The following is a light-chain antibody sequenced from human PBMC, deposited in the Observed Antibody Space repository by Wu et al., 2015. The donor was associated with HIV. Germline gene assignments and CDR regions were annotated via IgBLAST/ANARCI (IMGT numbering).Light chain of an antibody. V-gene: IGKV3-20*01. Sequence: EIVLTQSPGTLSLSPGERGTLSCRASQSVSSNYLAWYQQRPGQAPRLLIYDASNRATGIPDRFSGSGSGTDFTLTISRLEPEDFAVYSCQQYGSYPITFGQGIRLEI. CDR2: DAS. CDR3: QQYGSYPIT. CDR1: QSVSSNY. J-gene: IGKJ5*01.